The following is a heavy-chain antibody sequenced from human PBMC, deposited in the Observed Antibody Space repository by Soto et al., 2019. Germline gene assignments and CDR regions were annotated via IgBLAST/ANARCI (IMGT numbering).Heavy chain of an antibody. J-gene: IGHJ6*02. D-gene: IGHD3-22*01. CDR2: IYYSGST. CDR3: ARGKEDYYDSSGYYYYYGMDV. V-gene: IGHV4-30-4*01. CDR1: GGSISSGDYY. Sequence: SETLSLTCPVSGGSISSGDYYWSWIRQPPGKCLEWIGYIYYSGSTYYNPSLKSRVTISVDTSKNQFSLKLSSVTAADTAVYYCARGKEDYYDSSGYYYYYGMDVWGQGTTVT.